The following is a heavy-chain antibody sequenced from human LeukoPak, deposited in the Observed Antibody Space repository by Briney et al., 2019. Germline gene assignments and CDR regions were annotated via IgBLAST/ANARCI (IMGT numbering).Heavy chain of an antibody. J-gene: IGHJ6*02. CDR2: IIPILGIA. CDR3: AKEEYYVHYYYYGMDV. Sequence: SVKVSFKASGGTFGSYAISWVRQAPGQGLEWMGRIIPILGIANYAQKFQGRVTITADKSTSTAYMELSSLRSEDTAVYYCAKEEYYVHYYYYGMDVWGQGTTVTVSS. D-gene: IGHD1-26*01. V-gene: IGHV1-69*04. CDR1: GGTFGSYA.